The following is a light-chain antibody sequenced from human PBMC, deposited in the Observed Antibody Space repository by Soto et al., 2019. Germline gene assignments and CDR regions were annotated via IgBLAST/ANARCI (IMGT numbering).Light chain of an antibody. Sequence: EIVLTQSPATLSVSPGERATLSCRASQSVSSSYLAWYQHKPGQAPRLLIYGASIRATDIPDRFSGSGSGTDSTLTITRLEPEDFAVYYCQQYGSSPGTFGQGTKVDIK. CDR2: GAS. CDR3: QQYGSSPGT. CDR1: QSVSSSY. J-gene: IGKJ1*01. V-gene: IGKV3-20*01.